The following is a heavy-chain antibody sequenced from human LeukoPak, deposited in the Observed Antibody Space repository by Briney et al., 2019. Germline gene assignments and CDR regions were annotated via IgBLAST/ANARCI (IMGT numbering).Heavy chain of an antibody. Sequence: GASVKVSCKASGYTFINYGINWVRQAPGQGLEWMGWISAYNGNINYAQKVQGRVTMTTDTSTSTAYMELRSLRSEDTAVYYCARAPGIQLWPADWFDPWGQGTLVTVSS. D-gene: IGHD5-18*01. J-gene: IGHJ5*02. CDR1: GYTFINYG. CDR2: ISAYNGNI. CDR3: ARAPGIQLWPADWFDP. V-gene: IGHV1-18*01.